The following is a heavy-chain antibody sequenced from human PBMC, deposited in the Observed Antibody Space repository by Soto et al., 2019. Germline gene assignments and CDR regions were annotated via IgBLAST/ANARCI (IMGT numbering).Heavy chain of an antibody. D-gene: IGHD2-15*01. V-gene: IGHV5-51*01. CDR2: IYPVDSDT. CDR3: ARAIGYCSSGSCYTFDQ. CDR1: GYSFNTYW. J-gene: IGHJ4*02. Sequence: GESLKISCKGSGYSFNTYWIAWVRQMPGKGLEWMGIIYPVDSDTRYSPSFQGQVTISVDKSISTAYLQCSSLKASDTAMYYCARAIGYCSSGSCYTFDQWGQGTLVTVSS.